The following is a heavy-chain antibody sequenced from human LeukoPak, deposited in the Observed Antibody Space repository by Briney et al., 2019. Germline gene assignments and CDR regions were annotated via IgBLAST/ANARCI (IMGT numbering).Heavy chain of an antibody. CDR2: IIPILGIA. CDR3: AGAPHDYGDYVGAFDI. J-gene: IGHJ3*02. V-gene: IGHV1-69*04. Sequence: SVKVSCKASGGTFSSYAISWVRQAPGQGLEWMGRIIPILGIANYAQKFQGRVTITADKSTSTAYMELSSLRSEDTAVYYCAGAPHDYGDYVGAFDIWGQGTMVTVSS. D-gene: IGHD4-17*01. CDR1: GGTFSSYA.